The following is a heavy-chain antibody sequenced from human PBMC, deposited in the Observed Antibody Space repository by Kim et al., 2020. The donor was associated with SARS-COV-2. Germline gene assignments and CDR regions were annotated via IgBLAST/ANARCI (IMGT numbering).Heavy chain of an antibody. Sequence: SYSPSFEDQVTVSADTSTNTAYLQWSSLKSSDTAIYYCARPPLRGNNYSEYWGQGTLVTVSS. D-gene: IGHD5-18*01. J-gene: IGHJ4*02. CDR3: ARPPLRGNNYSEY. V-gene: IGHV5-51*01.